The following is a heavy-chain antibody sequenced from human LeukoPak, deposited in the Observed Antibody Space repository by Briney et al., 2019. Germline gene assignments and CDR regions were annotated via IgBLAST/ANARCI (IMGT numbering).Heavy chain of an antibody. CDR2: ISWNSGRR. CDR3: AKWTLYYYDSKGYFYY. J-gene: IGHJ4*02. V-gene: IGHV3-9*01. Sequence: GGSLRLSCAASGFMFDDYAMHWVRQAPGKGLEWVSGISWNSGRRGYADSVKGRFTISRDNAKNSLYLQMNSLRAEDTALYFLAKWTLYYYDSKGYFYYWGQGTLVTVFS. CDR1: GFMFDDYA. D-gene: IGHD3-22*01.